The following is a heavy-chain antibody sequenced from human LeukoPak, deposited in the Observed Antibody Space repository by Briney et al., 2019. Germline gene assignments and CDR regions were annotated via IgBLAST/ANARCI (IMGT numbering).Heavy chain of an antibody. CDR3: ARESNKGGTYYYYYYMDV. CDR2: IYDSGST. CDR1: GGSISSGGYY. Sequence: KPSETLSLTCTVSGGSISSGGYYWGWFRQPPGKGLEWIGYIYDSGSTYYNPSLKSRVTISVDTSKNQFSLKLSSVTAADTAVYYCARESNKGGTYYYYYYMDVWGKGTTVTVSS. V-gene: IGHV4-30-2*01. D-gene: IGHD1-14*01. J-gene: IGHJ6*03.